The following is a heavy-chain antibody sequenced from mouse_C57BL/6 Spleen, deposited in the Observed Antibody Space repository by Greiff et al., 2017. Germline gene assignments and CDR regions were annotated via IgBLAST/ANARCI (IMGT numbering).Heavy chain of an antibody. CDR1: GFNIKDYY. CDR3: ATDITTVVATRG. Sequence: EVQLQQSGAELVRPGASVKLSCTASGFNIKDYYMHWVKQRPEQGLEWIGRIDPEDGDTEYAPKFQGKATMTADTSSNTAYLQLSSLTSEDTAVYYCATDITTVVATRGWGQGTTLTVSS. D-gene: IGHD1-1*01. V-gene: IGHV14-1*01. CDR2: IDPEDGDT. J-gene: IGHJ2*01.